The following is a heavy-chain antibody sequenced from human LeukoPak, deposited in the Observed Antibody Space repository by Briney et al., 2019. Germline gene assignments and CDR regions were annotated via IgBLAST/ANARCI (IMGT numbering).Heavy chain of an antibody. V-gene: IGHV4-59*01. D-gene: IGHD5-18*01. J-gene: IGHJ4*02. Sequence: SETLSLTCTVSGGSISSYYWSWIRQPPGKGLEWIGYIYYSGSTNYNPSLKSRVTISVDTSKNQFSLKLSSVTAADTAVYYCARYDTAMANDCWGQGTLVTVSS. CDR1: GGSISSYY. CDR3: ARYDTAMANDC. CDR2: IYYSGST.